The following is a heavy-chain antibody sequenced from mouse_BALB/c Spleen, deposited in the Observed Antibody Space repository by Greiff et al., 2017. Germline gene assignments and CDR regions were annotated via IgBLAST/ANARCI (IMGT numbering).Heavy chain of an antibody. CDR3: ARVYGSSSDWYFDV. D-gene: IGHD1-1*01. V-gene: IGHV2-9*02. J-gene: IGHJ1*01. Sequence: VKLVESGPGLVAPSQSLSITCTVSGFSLTSYGVHWVRQPPGKGLEWLGVIWAGGSTNYNSALMSRLSISKDNSKSQVFLKMNSLQTDDTAMYYCARVYGSSSDWYFDVWGAGTTVTVSS. CDR1: GFSLTSYG. CDR2: IWAGGST.